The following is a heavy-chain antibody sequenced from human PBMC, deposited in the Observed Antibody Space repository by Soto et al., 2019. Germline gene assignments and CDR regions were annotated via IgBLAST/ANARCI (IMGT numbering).Heavy chain of an antibody. Sequence: QVQLVESGGGLVTPGGSLRVSCAASGFTFSDYYMNWIRQAPGKGLEWVSYISPSGNTVFYADSVKGRFTVSRDTSKNSLYLQMHGLSAEDSAVYCCAGDRQGLYYFDYWSQGSLVTVSS. V-gene: IGHV3-11*01. CDR2: ISPSGNTV. D-gene: IGHD2-2*02. CDR1: GFTFSDYY. CDR3: AGDRQGLYYFDY. J-gene: IGHJ4*02.